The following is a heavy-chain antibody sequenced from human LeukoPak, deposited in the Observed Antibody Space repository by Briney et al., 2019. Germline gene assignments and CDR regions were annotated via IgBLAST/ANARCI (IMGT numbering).Heavy chain of an antibody. CDR3: ARVMSSGSPLDY. J-gene: IGHJ4*02. CDR1: GFTFSNYW. CDR2: IKQDGSEK. D-gene: IGHD3-10*01. V-gene: IGHV3-7*05. Sequence: GGSLRLSCTASGFTFSNYWMIWVRQAPGKGLEWVGNIKQDGSEKRYADSVKGRFSISRDNAKNSLYLQLNSLTAEDTAVYYCARVMSSGSPLDYWGQGTLVTVSS.